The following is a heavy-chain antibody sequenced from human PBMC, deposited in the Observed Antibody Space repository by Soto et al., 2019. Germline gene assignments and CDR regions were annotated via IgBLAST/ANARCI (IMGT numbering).Heavy chain of an antibody. Sequence: GSLRLSCAAPGFIFSGYGMHWVRQAPGKGLEWVAVIRYDGSNEYYADSVKGRFTISRDNSKNTLYLQMNSLRAEDTAVYYCTTLADEPYYDILTGYNSAGTYDYWGQGTLVTVSS. CDR2: IRYDGSNE. D-gene: IGHD3-9*01. CDR1: GFIFSGYG. J-gene: IGHJ4*02. CDR3: TTLADEPYYDILTGYNSAGTYDY. V-gene: IGHV3-30*02.